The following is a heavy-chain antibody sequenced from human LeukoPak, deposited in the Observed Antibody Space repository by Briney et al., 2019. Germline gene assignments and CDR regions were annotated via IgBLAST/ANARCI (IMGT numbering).Heavy chain of an antibody. CDR2: TYYRGTT. Sequence: GWVRQPPGRGLEWIGSTYYRGTTYYNPSLKSRVTISVDTSKNQFSLRLSSVTAADTAVYYCARDWNRYAYWGQGTLVTVSS. V-gene: IGHV4-39*07. CDR3: ARDWNRYAY. J-gene: IGHJ4*02. D-gene: IGHD1-1*01.